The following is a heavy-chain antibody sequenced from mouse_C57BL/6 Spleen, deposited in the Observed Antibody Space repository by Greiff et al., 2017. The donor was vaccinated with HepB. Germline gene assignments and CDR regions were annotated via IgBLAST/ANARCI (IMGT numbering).Heavy chain of an antibody. CDR1: GFTFSSYA. J-gene: IGHJ4*01. V-gene: IGHV5-4*03. D-gene: IGHD2-4*01. CDR2: ISDGGSYT. Sequence: EVMLVESGGGLVKPGGSLKLSCAASGFTFSSYAMSWVRQTPEKRLEWVATISDGGSYTYYPDNVKGRFTISRDNAKNYLYLQMSHLKSEDTAMYYGARGGLRRDYAMDYWGQGTSVTVSS. CDR3: ARGGLRRDYAMDY.